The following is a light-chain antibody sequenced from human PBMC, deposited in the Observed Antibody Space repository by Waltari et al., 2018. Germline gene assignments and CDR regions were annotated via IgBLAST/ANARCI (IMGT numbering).Light chain of an antibody. CDR2: GAS. CDR3: QQYDKWLMYT. Sequence: EVMMTQSPATLSVSPGERATLSCRASQRVGNNLAWFQERPGQAPRLLIFGASTRATGIPARFTGSGSGTEFTLTISSLQSEDFAVYYCQQYDKWLMYTFGQGTKVEVK. J-gene: IGKJ2*01. V-gene: IGKV3-15*01. CDR1: QRVGNN.